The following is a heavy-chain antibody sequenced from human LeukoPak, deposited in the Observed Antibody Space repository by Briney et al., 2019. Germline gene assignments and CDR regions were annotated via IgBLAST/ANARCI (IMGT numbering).Heavy chain of an antibody. Sequence: PRRSLRLSPAPSRFTFSHYVLRWVPQVPGTGLEWVAGIWLDVIRKYYADSVKGRLTSSRDNSKNTLYLQMDSLRAEETAVYYCARDLKDRSAFGAFDMWGQGTMVTVSS. CDR1: RFTFSHYV. D-gene: IGHD3-22*01. J-gene: IGHJ3*02. CDR2: IWLDVIRK. CDR3: ARDLKDRSAFGAFDM. V-gene: IGHV3-33*01.